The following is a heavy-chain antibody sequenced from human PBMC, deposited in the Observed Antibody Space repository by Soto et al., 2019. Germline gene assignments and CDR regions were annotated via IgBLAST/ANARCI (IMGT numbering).Heavy chain of an antibody. V-gene: IGHV3-7*01. CDR2: IKPDESEK. J-gene: IGHJ5*02. D-gene: IGHD4-4*01. CDR1: GFTFSDSW. CDR3: VRGGSNYAS. Sequence: EVQLVESGGGLVQPGGSLRLSCTASGFTFSDSWMTWVRQAPGKGLEWVARIKPDESEKKYADSVKGRFSISRDNAKNSMYFQMDSLRGEVTALYYCVRGGSNYASWGQGTLVTVSS.